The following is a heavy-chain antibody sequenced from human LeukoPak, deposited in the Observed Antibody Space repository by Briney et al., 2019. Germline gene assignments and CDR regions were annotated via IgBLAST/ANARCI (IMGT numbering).Heavy chain of an antibody. CDR2: INPYDSYT. Sequence: ESLKISCKGSGNITNNCIAWVRQLPCKGLEWMGIINPYDSYTQYSAPFQDRVTISSDRSPSTAYPHCTRLQPSDTAIYCATPRLNVYESCPWDPDLWGQGTLVTVSS. V-gene: IGHV5-51*01. D-gene: IGHD3-16*01. CDR3: ATPRLNVYESCPWDPDL. J-gene: IGHJ5*02. CDR1: GNITNNC.